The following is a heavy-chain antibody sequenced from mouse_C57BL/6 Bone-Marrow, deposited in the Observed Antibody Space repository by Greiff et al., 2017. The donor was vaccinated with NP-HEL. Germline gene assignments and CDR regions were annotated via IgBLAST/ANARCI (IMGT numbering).Heavy chain of an antibody. J-gene: IGHJ4*01. CDR1: GFTFSSYA. CDR3: AREGIRDY. V-gene: IGHV5-4*01. CDR2: ISDGGSYT. D-gene: IGHD2-4*01. Sequence: EVKLVESGGGLVKPGGSLKLSCAASGFTFSSYAMSWVRQTPEKRLEWVATISDGGSYTYYPDNVKGRFTISRENAKNNLYLQMSHLKSEDTAMYYCAREGIRDYWGQGTSVTVSS.